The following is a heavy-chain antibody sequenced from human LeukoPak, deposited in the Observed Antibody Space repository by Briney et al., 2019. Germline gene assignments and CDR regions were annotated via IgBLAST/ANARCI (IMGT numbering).Heavy chain of an antibody. Sequence: GGSLRLSCAASGFTFSSYAMSWVRQAPGKGLEWVSAISGSGGSTYYADSVKGRFTISRDNSKNTLYLQMNSLRAEDTAVYYCAKDPVVVVAAHYFDYWGQGTLVTVSS. D-gene: IGHD2-15*01. CDR1: GFTFSSYA. J-gene: IGHJ4*02. V-gene: IGHV3-23*01. CDR2: ISGSGGST. CDR3: AKDPVVVVAAHYFDY.